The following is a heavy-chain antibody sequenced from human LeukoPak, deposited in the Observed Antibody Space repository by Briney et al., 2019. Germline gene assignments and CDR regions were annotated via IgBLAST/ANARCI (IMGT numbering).Heavy chain of an antibody. J-gene: IGHJ6*03. Sequence: PSGTLSLTCAVSGDSINSNNWWSWVRQPPGKGLEWVGEIYHSGSTNCNPSLKSRVSISLDKSKNHFSLKLNSVTAADTAVYYCSRALRFLEWNGTRENYHYYMDVWGKGTTVTVSS. CDR2: IYHSGST. D-gene: IGHD3-3*01. CDR1: GDSINSNNW. V-gene: IGHV4-4*02. CDR3: SRALRFLEWNGTRENYHYYMDV.